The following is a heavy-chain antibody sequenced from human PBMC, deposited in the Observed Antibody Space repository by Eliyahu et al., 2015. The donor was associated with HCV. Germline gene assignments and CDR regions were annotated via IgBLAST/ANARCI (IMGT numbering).Heavy chain of an antibody. CDR2: INPDSGAT. J-gene: IGHJ4*02. CDR3: GRHSNSWHAIDN. CDR1: GFTLTGNY. D-gene: IGHD2/OR15-2a*01. Sequence: QVQLVQSGAEVKKPGASAKVSCKASGFTLTGNYMHWVRQAPGQGLEWMGWINPDSGATEYVEKFQGRVTMTRDTSINTAYMELTRLRSDDTAVYYCGRHSNSWHAIDNWGQGTLVTVSS. V-gene: IGHV1-2*02.